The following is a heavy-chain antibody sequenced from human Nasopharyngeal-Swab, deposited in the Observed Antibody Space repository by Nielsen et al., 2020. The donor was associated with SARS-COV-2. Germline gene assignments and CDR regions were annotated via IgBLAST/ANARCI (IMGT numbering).Heavy chain of an antibody. CDR2: IYTSGNT. CDR3: ARAAGYSSGWVDY. D-gene: IGHD6-19*01. CDR1: GGSISSGSYY. Sequence: SETLSLTCTVSGGSISSGSYYWSWIRQPAGKGLEWIGRIYTSGNTNYNPSLKRRVTISVDTSKNQFSLKLSSVTAADTAVYYCARAAGYSSGWVDYWGQGTLVTVSS. J-gene: IGHJ4*02. V-gene: IGHV4-61*02.